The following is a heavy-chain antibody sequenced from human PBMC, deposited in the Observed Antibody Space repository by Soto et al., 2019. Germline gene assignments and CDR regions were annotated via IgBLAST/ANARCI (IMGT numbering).Heavy chain of an antibody. CDR3: ARARDGPYYYYYYGMDV. CDR1: GYSFTSYW. J-gene: IGHJ6*02. Sequence: GESLKISCMGSGYSFTSYWISWVRQMPGKGLEWMGRIDPSDSYTNYSPSFQGHVTISADKSISTAYLQWSSLKASDTAMYYCARARDGPYYYYYYGMDVWGQGTTVTVSS. CDR2: IDPSDSYT. V-gene: IGHV5-10-1*01.